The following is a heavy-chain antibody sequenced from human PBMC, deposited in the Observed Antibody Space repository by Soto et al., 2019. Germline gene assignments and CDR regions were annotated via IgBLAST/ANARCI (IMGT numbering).Heavy chain of an antibody. J-gene: IGHJ4*02. Sequence: QVQLQESGPGLVKPSGTLSLTCAVSGGSISGSNWWSWVRQPPGKGLEWIGEIYHSGSTNYNPSLKSRVTISVDKSKNQFSLKLSSVPAADTAVYYCARLASVWEQTHHHRYFDYWGQGTLVTVSS. CDR1: GGSISGSNW. CDR3: ARLASVWEQTHHHRYFDY. D-gene: IGHD1-26*01. CDR2: IYHSGST. V-gene: IGHV4-4*02.